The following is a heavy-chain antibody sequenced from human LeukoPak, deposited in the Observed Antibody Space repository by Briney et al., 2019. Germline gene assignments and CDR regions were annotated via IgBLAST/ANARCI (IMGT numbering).Heavy chain of an antibody. CDR3: VKDNCGGDCYSFDY. J-gene: IGHJ4*02. D-gene: IGHD2-21*02. V-gene: IGHV3-64D*09. CDR2: ISSNGGST. Sequence: GGSLRLSCAASGFTFISYAMHWVRQAPGKGLEYVSAISSNGGSTYYADSVKGRFTISRDNSKNTLYLQMSSLRAEDTAVYYCVKDNCGGDCYSFDYWGQGTLVTVSS. CDR1: GFTFISYA.